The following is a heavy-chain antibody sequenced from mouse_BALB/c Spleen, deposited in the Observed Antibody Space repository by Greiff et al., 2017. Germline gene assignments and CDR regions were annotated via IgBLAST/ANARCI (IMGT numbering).Heavy chain of an antibody. D-gene: IGHD1-1*01. Sequence: EVMLVESGGGLVQPGGSRKLSCAASGFTFSSFGMHWVRQAPEKGLEWVAYISSGSSTIYYADTVKGRFTISRDNPKNTLFLQMTSLRSEDTAMYYCARDYGSSYLAWFAYWGQGTLVTVSA. CDR3: ARDYGSSYLAWFAY. CDR2: ISSGSSTI. CDR1: GFTFSSFG. V-gene: IGHV5-17*02. J-gene: IGHJ3*01.